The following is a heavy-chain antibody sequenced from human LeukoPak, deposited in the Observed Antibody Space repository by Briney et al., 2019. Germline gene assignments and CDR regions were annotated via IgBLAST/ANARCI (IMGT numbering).Heavy chain of an antibody. V-gene: IGHV3-23*01. J-gene: IGHJ4*02. Sequence: GGSLRLSCVASGFTFSSYAMSWVRQAPGKGLEWVSAISDSGGTTYYADSVKGRFTISRDNSKNTLYVQMNSLRAEDTAVYYCAKSVGSGSYYNNDCWGQGTLVTVSS. CDR3: AKSVGSGSYYNNDC. CDR2: ISDSGGTT. D-gene: IGHD3-10*01. CDR1: GFTFSSYA.